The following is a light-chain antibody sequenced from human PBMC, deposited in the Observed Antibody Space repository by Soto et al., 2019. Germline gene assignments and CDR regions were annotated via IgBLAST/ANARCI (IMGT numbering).Light chain of an antibody. J-gene: IGLJ2*01. CDR2: EGS. CDR3: CSYAGSSTVV. Sequence: QSALTQPASVSGSPGQSITISCTGTSSDVGSYNLVSWYQQHPGKAPKLMIYEGSKLPSGVSNRFSGSKSGNTASLTMSGVQAEYEADYYCCSYAGSSTVVFGGGTKLTVL. V-gene: IGLV2-23*01. CDR1: SSDVGSYNL.